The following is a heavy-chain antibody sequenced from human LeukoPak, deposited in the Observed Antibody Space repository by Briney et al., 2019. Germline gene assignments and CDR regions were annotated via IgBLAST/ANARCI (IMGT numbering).Heavy chain of an antibody. CDR1: GFTFSSYS. CDR3: ARDPYSGNYGNYYYYYMDV. Sequence: PGGSLRLSCAASGFTFSSYSMNWVRQAPGKGLEWVSSISSSSSYIYYAGSVKGRFTISRDNAKNSLYLQMNSLGPEDTAVYYCARDPYSGNYGNYYYYYMDVWGKGTTVTISS. D-gene: IGHD1-26*01. CDR2: ISSSSSYI. J-gene: IGHJ6*03. V-gene: IGHV3-21*01.